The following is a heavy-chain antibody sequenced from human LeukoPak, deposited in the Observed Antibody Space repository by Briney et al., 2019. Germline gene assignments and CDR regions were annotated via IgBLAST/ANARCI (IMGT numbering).Heavy chain of an antibody. CDR1: GFTFSSYS. Sequence: GGSLRLSCAASGFTFSSYSMNWVRQAPGKGLEWVSSISSSSSYIYYADSVKGRFTISRDNAKNSLYLQKDSLRAEDTAVYYCARDRSPGITMVRGVIKTTGLGYWGQGTLVTVSS. V-gene: IGHV3-21*01. J-gene: IGHJ4*02. CDR2: ISSSSSYI. D-gene: IGHD3-10*01. CDR3: ARDRSPGITMVRGVIKTTGLGY.